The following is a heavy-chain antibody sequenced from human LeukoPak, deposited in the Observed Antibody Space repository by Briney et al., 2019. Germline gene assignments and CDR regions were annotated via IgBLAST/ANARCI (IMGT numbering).Heavy chain of an antibody. D-gene: IGHD4-17*01. CDR2: ITHSGAT. V-gene: IGHV4-34*01. Sequence: SETLSLTCAVYGGSFSGYYWSWIRQPPGKGLEWIGEITHSGATNYNPSLKSRVTISVDTSKNQFSLKLSSVTAADTAVYYCAASRRAYETTVTTWSSIYFDHWGQGTLVTVSS. J-gene: IGHJ4*02. CDR3: AASRRAYETTVTTWSSIYFDH. CDR1: GGSFSGYY.